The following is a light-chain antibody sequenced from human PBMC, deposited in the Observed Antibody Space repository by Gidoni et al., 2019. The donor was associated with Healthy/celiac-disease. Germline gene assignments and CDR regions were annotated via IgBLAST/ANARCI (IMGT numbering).Light chain of an antibody. CDR1: QSVLYSPNNKNY. CDR2: GAS. V-gene: IGKV4-1*01. Sequence: DIVMTQSPDSLAVSLGERATINCKSSQSVLYSPNNKNYLAWYQQKPGQPPKLLIYGASTRETGVPDRFSGSGSGTDFTLTISSLQAEDVAIYYCQQYYSTSWTFGQGTKVEIK. CDR3: QQYYSTSWT. J-gene: IGKJ1*01.